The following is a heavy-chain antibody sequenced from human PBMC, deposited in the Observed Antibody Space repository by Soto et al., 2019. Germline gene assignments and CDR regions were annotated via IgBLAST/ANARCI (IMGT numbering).Heavy chain of an antibody. V-gene: IGHV3-23*01. D-gene: IGHD2-2*01. CDR3: ARVPDLDYCRRTSCLYYFDY. CDR1: GFTFSRYV. CDR2: INSNGDST. J-gene: IGHJ4*02. Sequence: EVQLLESGGGLVQPGWSLRLSCVASGFTFSRYVMSWVRQAPGKGLEWASTINSNGDSTYYADSVKGRFTISRDNSKTSLYLQMNSLLAEDTAVYYCARVPDLDYCRRTSCLYYFDYWGQGALVTVSS.